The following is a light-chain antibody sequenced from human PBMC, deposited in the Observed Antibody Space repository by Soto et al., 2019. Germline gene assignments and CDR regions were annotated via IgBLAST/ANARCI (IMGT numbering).Light chain of an antibody. Sequence: EIVMTQSPATLSVSPGERAALSCRARQSVSSNFAWYQQKPGQAPRLLIYGASTRATGIPARFSGSGSGTEFILTISSLQSVDFAVYYCQQYNNWPYTFGQGTKLEIK. J-gene: IGKJ2*01. CDR3: QQYNNWPYT. V-gene: IGKV3-15*01. CDR1: QSVSSN. CDR2: GAS.